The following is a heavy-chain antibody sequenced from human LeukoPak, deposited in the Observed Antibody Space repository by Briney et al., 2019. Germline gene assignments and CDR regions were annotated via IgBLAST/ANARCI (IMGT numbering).Heavy chain of an antibody. J-gene: IGHJ6*03. D-gene: IGHD6-13*01. CDR3: ARADYSSTWSHDYYYMDV. V-gene: IGHV4-38-2*02. CDR1: GYSISSGYY. Sequence: SETLSLTCTVSGYSISSGYYWGWIRQPPGKGLEWIGSIYHSGSTYYNPSLKSRVTISVDTSKNQFSLKLSSVTAADTAVYYCARADYSSTWSHDYYYMDVWGKGTTVTISS. CDR2: IYHSGST.